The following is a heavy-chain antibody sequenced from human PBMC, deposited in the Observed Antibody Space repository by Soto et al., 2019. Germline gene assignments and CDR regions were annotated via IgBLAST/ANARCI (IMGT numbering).Heavy chain of an antibody. Sequence: SETLSLTCAVYGGSFSGYYWSWIRQPPGKGLEWIGEINHSGSTNYNPSLKSRVTISVDTSKNQFSLKLSSVTAADTAVYYCARGDVGTTFTMIVVVIEYYFDYWGQGTLVTVSS. J-gene: IGHJ4*02. D-gene: IGHD3-22*01. V-gene: IGHV4-34*01. CDR3: ARGDVGTTFTMIVVVIEYYFDY. CDR1: GGSFSGYY. CDR2: INHSGST.